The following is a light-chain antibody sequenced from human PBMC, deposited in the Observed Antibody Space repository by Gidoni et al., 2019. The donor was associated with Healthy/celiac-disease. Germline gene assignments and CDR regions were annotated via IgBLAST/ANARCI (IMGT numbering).Light chain of an antibody. CDR3: QQYRT. Sequence: DIQMTQSPSTLSASVGDRGTITCRASQSISSRVAWYQQKPGKAPKLLIYKASSLESGVPSRFSGSGSGTEFTLTISSLQPDDFATYYCQQYRTFGQGTKVEIK. V-gene: IGKV1-5*03. CDR1: QSISSR. J-gene: IGKJ1*01. CDR2: KAS.